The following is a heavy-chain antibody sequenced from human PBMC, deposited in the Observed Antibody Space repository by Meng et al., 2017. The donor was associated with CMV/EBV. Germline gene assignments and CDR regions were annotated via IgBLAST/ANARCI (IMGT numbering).Heavy chain of an antibody. CDR3: AKDNSSYDSSGYLDY. V-gene: IGHV3-53*01. J-gene: IGHJ4*02. Sequence: GGSLRLSCAASGLTVSSNYMSWVRQAPGKGLEWVSVIYSGGSTYYADSVKGRFTISRDNSKNTLYLQMNSLRAEDTAVYYCAKDNSSYDSSGYLDYWGQGTLVTVSS. CDR1: GLTVSSNY. CDR2: IYSGGST. D-gene: IGHD3-22*01.